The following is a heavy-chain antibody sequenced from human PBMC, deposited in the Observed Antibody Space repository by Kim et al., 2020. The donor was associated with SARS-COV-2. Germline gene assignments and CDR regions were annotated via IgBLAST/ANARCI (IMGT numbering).Heavy chain of an antibody. J-gene: IGHJ4*02. Sequence: SETLSLTCTVSGGSISSSSYYWGWIRQPPGKGLEWIGSIYYSGSTYYNPSLKSRVTISVDTSKNQFSLKLSSVAAADTAVYYCARQPRFMGMATINLPGLDYWGQGTLVTVSS. CDR3: ARQPRFMGMATINLPGLDY. D-gene: IGHD5-12*01. CDR1: GGSISSSSYY. CDR2: IYYSGST. V-gene: IGHV4-39*01.